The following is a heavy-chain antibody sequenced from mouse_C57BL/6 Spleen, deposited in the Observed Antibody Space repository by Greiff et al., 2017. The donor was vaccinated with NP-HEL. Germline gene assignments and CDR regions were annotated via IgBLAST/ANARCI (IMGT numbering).Heavy chain of an antibody. CDR2: IDPSDSYT. CDR3: ARGGQLRQYYFDY. V-gene: IGHV1-59*01. CDR1: GYTFTSYW. D-gene: IGHD3-2*02. Sequence: VQLQQPGAELVRPGTSVKLSCKASGYTFTSYWMHWVKQRPGQGLEWIGVIDPSDSYTNYNQKFKGKATLTVDTSSSTAYMQLSSLTSEDSAVYYCARGGQLRQYYFDYWGQGTTLTVSS. J-gene: IGHJ2*01.